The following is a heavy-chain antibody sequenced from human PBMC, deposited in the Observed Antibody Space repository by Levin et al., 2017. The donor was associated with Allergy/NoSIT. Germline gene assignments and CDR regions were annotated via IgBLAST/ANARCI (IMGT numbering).Heavy chain of an antibody. J-gene: IGHJ3*02. Sequence: SETLSLTCAVYGGSFSGYYWSWIRQPPGKGLEWIGEINHSGSTNYNPSLKSRVTISVDTSKNQFSLKLSSVTAADTAVYYCARGLLRYFDKPDAFDIWGQGTMVTVSS. CDR2: INHSGST. CDR1: GGSFSGYY. D-gene: IGHD3-9*01. CDR3: ARGLLRYFDKPDAFDI. V-gene: IGHV4-34*01.